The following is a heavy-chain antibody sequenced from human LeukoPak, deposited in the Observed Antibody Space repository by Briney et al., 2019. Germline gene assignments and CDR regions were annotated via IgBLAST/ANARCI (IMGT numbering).Heavy chain of an antibody. CDR1: GFTFSYYV. CDR3: AKPPRGDYRYTFDY. Sequence: PGGSLRLSCTASGFTFSYYVMSWVRQAPGKGLEWVSAISGSGGTYYADSVKGRFTISRDNSKNTLYLQMNSLRAEDTAVYYCAKPPRGDYRYTFDYWGQGTLVTVSS. CDR2: ISGSGGT. D-gene: IGHD4-17*01. J-gene: IGHJ4*02. V-gene: IGHV3-23*01.